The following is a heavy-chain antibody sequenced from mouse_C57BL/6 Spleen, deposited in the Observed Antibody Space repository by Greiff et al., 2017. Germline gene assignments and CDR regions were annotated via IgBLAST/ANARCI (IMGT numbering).Heavy chain of an antibody. V-gene: IGHV1-81*01. D-gene: IGHD1-1*01. CDR1: GYTFTSYG. CDR3: ARQNYYGSGYYFDY. J-gene: IGHJ2*01. CDR2: IYPRSGNT. Sequence: VQLQESGAELARPGASVKLSCKASGYTFTSYGISWVKQRTGQGLEWIGEIYPRSGNTYYNEKFKGKATLTADKSSSTAYMELRSLTSEDSAVYFCARQNYYGSGYYFDYWGQGTTLTVSS.